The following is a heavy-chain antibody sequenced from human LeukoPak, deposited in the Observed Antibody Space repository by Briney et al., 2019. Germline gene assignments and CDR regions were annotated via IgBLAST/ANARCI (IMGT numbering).Heavy chain of an antibody. CDR1: GFTFSSYG. D-gene: IGHD2-2*02. V-gene: IGHV3-30*02. CDR2: IRYDGSNK. Sequence: GGSLRLSCAASGFTFSSYGMHWVRQAPGKGLEWVAFIRYDGSNKYYADSVKGRFTISRDNSKNTLYLQMNSLRAEDTAVYYCAKLGEYQLLYRHFDYWGQGTLVTVSS. CDR3: AKLGEYQLLYRHFDY. J-gene: IGHJ4*02.